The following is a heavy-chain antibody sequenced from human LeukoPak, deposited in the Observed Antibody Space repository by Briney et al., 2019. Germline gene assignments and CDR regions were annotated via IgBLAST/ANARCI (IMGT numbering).Heavy chain of an antibody. CDR2: ISGSGDST. CDR1: GFTFSSYA. D-gene: IGHD5-18*01. V-gene: IGHV3-23*01. CDR3: AKVQESPGYSYGNGPVDY. Sequence: GGSLRLSCAASGFTFSSYAMSWVRQAPGKGLEWVSAISGSGDSTYYGDSVKGRFTISRDNSKNTLYLQMNSLRAEDTAVYYCAKVQESPGYSYGNGPVDYWGQGTLVTVSS. J-gene: IGHJ4*02.